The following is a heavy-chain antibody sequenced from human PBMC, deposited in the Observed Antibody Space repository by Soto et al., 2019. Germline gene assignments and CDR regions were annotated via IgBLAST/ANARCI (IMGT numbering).Heavy chain of an antibody. V-gene: IGHV3-23*01. J-gene: IGHJ4*02. Sequence: QLGGSLRLSCEASGFTFSSYAMSWVRQTPGKGLEWVSVIGGSDGNTYYVDSVKGRFTISRDNSKNTLYLQMNSLKVEDTAVYYCARGRLVDYWGQGALVTVSS. CDR3: ARGRLVDY. D-gene: IGHD3-16*01. CDR2: IGGSDGNT. CDR1: GFTFSSYA.